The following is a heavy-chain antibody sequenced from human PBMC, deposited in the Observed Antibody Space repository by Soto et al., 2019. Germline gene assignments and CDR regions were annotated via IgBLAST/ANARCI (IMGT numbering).Heavy chain of an antibody. CDR3: ARGGSWSYYDY. J-gene: IGHJ4*02. Sequence: EVQLLESGGGLVQPGGSLRLSCAASGFTFSSYAMRWVRQAPGKGLEWVSAISGSGDSTYYADSVKGRFTTSRDNSKNTLYLQMNSLRAADTAVYYCARGGSWSYYDYWGQGTVATVSS. CDR1: GFTFSSYA. D-gene: IGHD3-3*01. V-gene: IGHV3-23*01. CDR2: ISGSGDST.